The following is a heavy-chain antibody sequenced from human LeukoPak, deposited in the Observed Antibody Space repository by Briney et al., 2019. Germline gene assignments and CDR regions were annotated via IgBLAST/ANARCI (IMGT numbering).Heavy chain of an antibody. Sequence: GGSLRLSCAASGFTFSSYGMHWVRQAPGKGLEWVAVISYDGSNKYYADSVKGRFTISRDNSKNTLYLQMNSLRAEDTAVYYCASPPGPEGEGAYYFDYWGQGTLVTVSS. CDR3: ASPPGPEGEGAYYFDY. D-gene: IGHD1-26*01. CDR1: GFTFSSYG. CDR2: ISYDGSNK. V-gene: IGHV3-30*03. J-gene: IGHJ4*02.